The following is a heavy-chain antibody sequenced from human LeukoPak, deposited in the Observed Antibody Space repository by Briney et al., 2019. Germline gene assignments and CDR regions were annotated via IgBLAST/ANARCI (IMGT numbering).Heavy chain of an antibody. Sequence: GGSLRLSCAASGFTFSSYWMSWVRQAPGKGLEWVANIKQDGSEKYYVDSVKGRFTISRDNAKNSLYLQMSSLRAEDTAVYYCASFEYSSSFDYWGQGTLVTVSS. V-gene: IGHV3-7*01. CDR2: IKQDGSEK. D-gene: IGHD6-6*01. CDR3: ASFEYSSSFDY. J-gene: IGHJ4*02. CDR1: GFTFSSYW.